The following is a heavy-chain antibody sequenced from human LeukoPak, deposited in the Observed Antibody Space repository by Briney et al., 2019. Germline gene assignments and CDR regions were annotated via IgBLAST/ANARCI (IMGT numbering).Heavy chain of an antibody. V-gene: IGHV3-48*04. Sequence: GGSLRLSCAASGFTFSSYSMNWVRQAPGKGLEWVSYISSSSSTIHYADSVKGRFTISRDNAKNSLYLQMNSLRAEDTAVYYCAREGPGDCSGGSCYSKYWGQGTLVTVSS. CDR2: ISSSSSTI. CDR3: AREGPGDCSGGSCYSKY. J-gene: IGHJ4*02. CDR1: GFTFSSYS. D-gene: IGHD2-15*01.